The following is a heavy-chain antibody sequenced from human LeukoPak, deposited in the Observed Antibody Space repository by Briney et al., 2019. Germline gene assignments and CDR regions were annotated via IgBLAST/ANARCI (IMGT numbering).Heavy chain of an antibody. Sequence: SETLSLTCAVYGGSFSGYYWSWIRQPPGKGLEWIGEINHSGSTNYNPSLKSRVTISVDTSKDQFSLKLSSVTAADTAVYYCARGRSVAPLDYWGQGTLVTVSS. CDR1: GGSFSGYY. CDR2: INHSGST. V-gene: IGHV4-34*01. D-gene: IGHD3-10*01. J-gene: IGHJ4*02. CDR3: ARGRSVAPLDY.